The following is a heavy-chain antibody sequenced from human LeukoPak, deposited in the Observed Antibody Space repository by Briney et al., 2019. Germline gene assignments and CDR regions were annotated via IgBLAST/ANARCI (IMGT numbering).Heavy chain of an antibody. CDR3: ARDIDGESGFDY. J-gene: IGHJ4*02. CDR1: GGSISSYY. CDR2: ISYIGST. D-gene: IGHD4-17*01. Sequence: SETLSLTCSVSGGSISSYYWSWIRQPPGKGLEWIGYISYIGSTNYNPSLKSRVTMSVDTSKNQFSLKLSSVTAADTAVYYCARDIDGESGFDYWGQGTLVTVSS. V-gene: IGHV4-59*12.